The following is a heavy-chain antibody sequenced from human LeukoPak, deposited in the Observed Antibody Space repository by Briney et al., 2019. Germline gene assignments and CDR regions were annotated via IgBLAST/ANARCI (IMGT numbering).Heavy chain of an antibody. D-gene: IGHD3-9*01. CDR2: IYHSGST. CDR3: ARADILTGLGSFDY. CDR1: GGSISSGGYS. Sequence: SQTLSRTCAVSGGSISSGGYSWSWIRQPPGKGLEWIGYIYHSGSTYYNPSLKSRVTISVDRSKNQFSLKLSSVTAADTAVYYCARADILTGLGSFDYWGQGTLVTVSS. V-gene: IGHV4-30-2*01. J-gene: IGHJ4*02.